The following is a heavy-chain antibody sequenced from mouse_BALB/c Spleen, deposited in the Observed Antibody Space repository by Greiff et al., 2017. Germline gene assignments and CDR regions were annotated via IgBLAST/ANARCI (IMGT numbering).Heavy chain of an antibody. D-gene: IGHD2-1*01. V-gene: IGHV1-9*01. CDR3: ARDYGNRGFDV. CDR1: GYTFSSYW. Sequence: VQLQQSGAELMKPGASVKISCKATGYTFSSYWIEWVKQRPGHGLEWIGEILPGSGSTNYNEKFKGKATFTADTSSNTAYMQLSSLTSEDSAVYYCARDYGNRGFDVWGAGTTVTVSS. CDR2: ILPGSGST. J-gene: IGHJ1*01.